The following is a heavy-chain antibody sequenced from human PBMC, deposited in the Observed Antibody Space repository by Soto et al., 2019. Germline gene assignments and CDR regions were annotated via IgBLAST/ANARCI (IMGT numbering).Heavy chain of an antibody. CDR2: IIPIFGTT. J-gene: IGHJ4*02. CDR3: ATSFNILTGYYPQ. Sequence: SVKVSCKASGGTFNNYAITWVRQAPGQGLEWMGGIIPIFGTTNYAQKFQGRITISADESTSTAYMALSSLRSEDTAVYYCATSFNILTGYYPQWGQGTRVTVS. V-gene: IGHV1-69*13. D-gene: IGHD3-9*01. CDR1: GGTFNNYA.